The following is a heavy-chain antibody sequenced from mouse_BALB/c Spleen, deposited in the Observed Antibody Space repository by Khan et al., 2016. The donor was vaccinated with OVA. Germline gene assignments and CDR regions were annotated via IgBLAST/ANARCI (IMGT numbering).Heavy chain of an antibody. CDR2: IIYSGNT. V-gene: IGHV3-8*02. CDR1: GDSITSGY. Sequence: VQLKESGPGLVKPSQTLSLTCSVTGDSITSGYWTWIRKFPGNKLDYMGYIIYSGNTYYNPSLKSRISITRDTSKNQYYLQLNSVTTEDTATYYCACELRGFAYWGQGTLVTVSA. D-gene: IGHD1-1*01. CDR3: ACELRGFAY. J-gene: IGHJ3*01.